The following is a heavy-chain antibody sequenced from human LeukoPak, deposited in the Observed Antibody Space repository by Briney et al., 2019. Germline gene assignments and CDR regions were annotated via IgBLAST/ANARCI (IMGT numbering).Heavy chain of an antibody. CDR2: MNANSGNT. J-gene: IGHJ4*02. D-gene: IGHD3-22*01. V-gene: IGHV1-8*01. CDR1: GYTFTSYD. Sequence: ASVKVSCKASGYTFTSYDINWVRQATGQGLEWMGWMNANSGNTGYAQKFQGRVTMTRNTSISTAYMELSSLRSEDTAVYYCARDADYYDSSGYFYYFDYWGQGTLVTVSS. CDR3: ARDADYYDSSGYFYYFDY.